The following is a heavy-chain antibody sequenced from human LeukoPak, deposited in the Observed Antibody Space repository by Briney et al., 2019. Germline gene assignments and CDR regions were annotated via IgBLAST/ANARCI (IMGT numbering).Heavy chain of an antibody. CDR2: ISGRGGRT. V-gene: IGHV3-23*01. Sequence: GGSLRLACAAAGFTFSSYAMGWVRQAAGEGLEWVSAISGRGGRTYYGGSVKGRFTISRANSTNTPYLQMNSLRAEDTAVYYCAKGHAVYCSSTSCYLDYWGQGTLVTVSS. CDR3: AKGHAVYCSSTSCYLDY. J-gene: IGHJ4*02. D-gene: IGHD2-2*01. CDR1: GFTFSSYA.